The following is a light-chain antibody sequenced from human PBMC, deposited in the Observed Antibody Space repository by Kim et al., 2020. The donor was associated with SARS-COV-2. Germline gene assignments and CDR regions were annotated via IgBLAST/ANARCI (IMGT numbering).Light chain of an antibody. V-gene: IGLV4-69*01. CDR1: GTHNYTA. Sequence: GASVKLPCTLSGTHNYTASAWHQQQPERGPHFLLKVNRDGSHYRGDGIPDRFSGSSSESERYLTISNLQSDDEADYYCQTWGTPVVFGGGTQLTVL. J-gene: IGLJ2*01. CDR2: VNRDGSH. CDR3: QTWGTPVV.